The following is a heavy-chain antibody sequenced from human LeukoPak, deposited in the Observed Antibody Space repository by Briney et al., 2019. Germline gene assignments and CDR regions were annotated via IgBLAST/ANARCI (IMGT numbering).Heavy chain of an antibody. CDR2: ISGSGGST. D-gene: IGHD3-9*01. J-gene: IGHJ4*02. CDR1: GFPFSSYA. V-gene: IGHV3-23*01. Sequence: GGSLRLSCAASGFPFSSYAMSWVRQAPGKGLERVSAISGSGGSTYYADSVKGRFTISRDNSKNTLYLQMNSLRAEDTAVYYCAKGFDYDILTGYYPYYFDYWGQGTLVTVSS. CDR3: AKGFDYDILTGYYPYYFDY.